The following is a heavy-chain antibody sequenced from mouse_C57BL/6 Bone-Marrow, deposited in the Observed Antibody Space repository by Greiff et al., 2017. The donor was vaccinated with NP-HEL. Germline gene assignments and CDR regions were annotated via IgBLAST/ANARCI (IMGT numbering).Heavy chain of an antibody. Sequence: EVHLVESGGGLVQPGGSMKLSCAASGFTFSDAWMDWVRQSPEKGLEWVAEIRNKANNHATYYAESVKGRFTISRDDSKSSVYLQMNSLRAEDTGIYYCTRRGYYGSSPWFAYWGQGTLVTVSA. D-gene: IGHD1-1*01. J-gene: IGHJ3*01. CDR3: TRRGYYGSSPWFAY. V-gene: IGHV6-6*01. CDR1: GFTFSDAW. CDR2: IRNKANNHAT.